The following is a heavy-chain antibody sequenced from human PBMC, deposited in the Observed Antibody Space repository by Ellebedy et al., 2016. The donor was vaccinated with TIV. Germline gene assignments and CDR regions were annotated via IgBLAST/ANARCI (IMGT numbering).Heavy chain of an antibody. CDR3: ARGEGAVTTWYYYMDV. CDR2: MNPNNGNT. J-gene: IGHJ6*03. V-gene: IGHV1-8*01. D-gene: IGHD4-17*01. Sequence: GGSLRLXCAASGFTFSSFGIHWVRQAPGQGLEWMGWMNPNNGNTGYAQRLQGRVTMTRNTSINTAYMELSGLRSEDTAVYYCARGEGAVTTWYYYMDVWGKGTTVTVSS. CDR1: GFTFSSFG.